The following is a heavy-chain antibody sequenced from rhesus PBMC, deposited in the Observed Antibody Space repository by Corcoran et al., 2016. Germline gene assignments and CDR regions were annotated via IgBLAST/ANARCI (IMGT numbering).Heavy chain of an antibody. J-gene: IGHJ4*01. V-gene: IGHV2S1*01. CDR1: GFSLSTSGMG. D-gene: IGHD3-16*01. CDR3: ARGDLTYYYSGSYYDY. Sequence: QVTLKESGPALVKPTQTLTLTCTFSGFSLSTSGMGVGWIRQPPGKALEWLASIYWDDDKYYSQSLKSRLTLSKDTSKNQVVLTITNMDPVDTATYYCARGDLTYYYSGSYYDYWGQGVLVTVSS. CDR2: IYWDDDK.